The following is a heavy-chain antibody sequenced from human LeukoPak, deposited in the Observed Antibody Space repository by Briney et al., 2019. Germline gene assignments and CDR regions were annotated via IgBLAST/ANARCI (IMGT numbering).Heavy chain of an antibody. D-gene: IGHD2-15*01. J-gene: IGHJ4*02. CDR2: ISSSSSTI. CDR1: GFTFSSYS. V-gene: IGHV3-48*01. Sequence: PGGSLRLSCAASGFTFSSYSMNWVRQAPGKGLEWVSYISSSSSTIYYAGSVKGRFTISRDNAKNSLYLQMNSLRAEDTAVYYCARDDEGSFDYWGQGTLVTVSS. CDR3: ARDDEGSFDY.